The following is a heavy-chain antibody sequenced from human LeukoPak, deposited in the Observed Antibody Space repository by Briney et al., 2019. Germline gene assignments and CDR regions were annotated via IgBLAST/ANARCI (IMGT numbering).Heavy chain of an antibody. Sequence: SGTLSLTCTVSGGSISSYYWSWIRQPPGKGLEWIGYIYYSGSTNYNPSLKSRVTISVDTSKNQFSLKLSSVTAADTAVYYCARGRLTHAFDIWGQGTMVTVSS. V-gene: IGHV4-59*01. D-gene: IGHD2-21*02. CDR1: GGSISSYY. CDR2: IYYSGST. J-gene: IGHJ3*02. CDR3: ARGRLTHAFDI.